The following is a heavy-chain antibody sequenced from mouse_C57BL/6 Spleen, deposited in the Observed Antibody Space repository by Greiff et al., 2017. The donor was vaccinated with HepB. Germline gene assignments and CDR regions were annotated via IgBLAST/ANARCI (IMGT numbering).Heavy chain of an antibody. D-gene: IGHD2-3*01. CDR2: INPNNGGT. CDR1: GYTFTDYY. Sequence: VQLQQSGPELVKPGASVKISCKASGYTFTDYYMNWVKQSHGKSLEWIGDINPNNGGTSYNQKFKGKATLTVDKSSSTAYMELRSLTSEDSAVYYCARPLDGYAWFAYWGQGTLVTVSA. CDR3: ARPLDGYAWFAY. V-gene: IGHV1-26*01. J-gene: IGHJ3*01.